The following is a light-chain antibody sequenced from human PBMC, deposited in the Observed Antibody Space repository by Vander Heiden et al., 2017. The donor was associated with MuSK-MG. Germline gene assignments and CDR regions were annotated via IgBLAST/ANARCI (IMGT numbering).Light chain of an antibody. Sequence: EIVMTQSPATLSVSPGERVTLSCRASQNIGINVAWYQQMPGEPPRLLIYGASTRVTGIPARFSGGGSGTEFSLTVSSLQSEDFAIFFCQQYYKWPVTFGHGTKVEIK. V-gene: IGKV3-15*01. CDR1: QNIGIN. CDR3: QQYYKWPVT. J-gene: IGKJ1*01. CDR2: GAS.